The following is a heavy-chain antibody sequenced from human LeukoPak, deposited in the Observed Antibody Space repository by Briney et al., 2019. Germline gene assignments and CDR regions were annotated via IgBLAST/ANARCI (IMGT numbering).Heavy chain of an antibody. Sequence: ASVKVSCKASGYTFTGYYMHWVRQAPGQGLEWMGWINPNSGGTNYAQKLQGRVTMTTDTSTSTAYMELRSLRSDDTAVYYCARDLLFTTGYFDYWGQGTLVTVSS. CDR2: INPNSGGT. CDR3: ARDLLFTTGYFDY. CDR1: GYTFTGYY. J-gene: IGHJ4*02. V-gene: IGHV1-2*02. D-gene: IGHD3-22*01.